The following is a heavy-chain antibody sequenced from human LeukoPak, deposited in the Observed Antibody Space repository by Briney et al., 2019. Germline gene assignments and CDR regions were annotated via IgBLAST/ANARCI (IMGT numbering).Heavy chain of an antibody. Sequence: PSETLPLTCTVSGGXVTSYYCSWIRQSPGKGLEWIGYMYYTGSTSYNPSLQSRVTISVDTSKNQFSLRLRSLTAADTAVYYCARCSSGYWFDPWGQGTLVTVSS. CDR3: ARCSSGYWFDP. CDR2: MYYTGST. J-gene: IGHJ5*02. CDR1: GGXVTSYY. D-gene: IGHD6-19*01. V-gene: IGHV4-59*02.